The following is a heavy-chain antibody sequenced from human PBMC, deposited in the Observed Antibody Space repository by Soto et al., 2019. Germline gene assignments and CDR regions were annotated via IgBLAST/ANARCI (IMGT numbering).Heavy chain of an antibody. CDR1: GFTFNSYA. CDR2: ISSYGADT. Sequence: VGSLRLSCSASGFTFNSYAMHWVRQAPGKGLEFVSAISSYGADTYYADSVKGRFAISRGNSKNTLYLQMSSLRAEDTALYYCVKEGYMRSDWYGQFDYWGQGALVTVSS. J-gene: IGHJ4*02. D-gene: IGHD6-19*01. CDR3: VKEGYMRSDWYGQFDY. V-gene: IGHV3-64D*06.